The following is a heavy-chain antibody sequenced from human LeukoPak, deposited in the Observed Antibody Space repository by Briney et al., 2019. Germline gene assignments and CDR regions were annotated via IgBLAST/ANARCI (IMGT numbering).Heavy chain of an antibody. V-gene: IGHV3-21*01. Sequence: GGSLRLSCAASGFTFSSYSMNWVRQAPGKGLEWVSSISSSSSYIYYADSVKGRFTISRDNAKNSLYLQMNSLRAEDTAVYYCARTLNDVWRYFDYWGQGTLVTVSS. CDR1: GFTFSSYS. CDR3: ARTLNDVWRYFDY. CDR2: ISSSSSYI. D-gene: IGHD3-3*01. J-gene: IGHJ4*02.